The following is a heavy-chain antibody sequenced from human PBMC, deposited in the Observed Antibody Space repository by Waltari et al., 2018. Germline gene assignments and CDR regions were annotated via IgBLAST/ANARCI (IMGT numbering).Heavy chain of an antibody. J-gene: IGHJ4*02. Sequence: QVQLVESGGGVVQPGGSLRLSCAASGFTFSSYGMHWVRQAPGKGLEWVAFIRDDGSNKYYADSVKGRFTISRDNSKNTLYLQMNSLRAEDTAVYYCAKDEVGRPDYWGQGTLVTVSS. V-gene: IGHV3-30*02. CDR2: IRDDGSNK. CDR1: GFTFSSYG. CDR3: AKDEVGRPDY. D-gene: IGHD2-2*01.